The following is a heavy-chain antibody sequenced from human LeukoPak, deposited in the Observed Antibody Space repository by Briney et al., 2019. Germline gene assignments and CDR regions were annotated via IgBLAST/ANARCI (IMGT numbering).Heavy chain of an antibody. CDR2: ISYDGTNQ. D-gene: IGHD3-22*01. CDR1: GFTFSNFG. V-gene: IGHV3-30*03. J-gene: IGHJ4*02. Sequence: PGRSLRLSCAASGFTFSNFGMHWVRQAPGKGLEWVAVISYDGTNQYYADSLQGRFTISRDNSRNTLYLRMNSLRPEDTAVYYCATTPESYYDSSGLYNYFEYWGQGTLVTVSS. CDR3: ATTPESYYDSSGLYNYFEY.